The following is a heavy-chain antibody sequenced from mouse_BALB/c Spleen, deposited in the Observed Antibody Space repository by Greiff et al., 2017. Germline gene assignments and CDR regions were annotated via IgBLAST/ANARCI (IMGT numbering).Heavy chain of an antibody. Sequence: QVQLQQSGPGLVQPSQSLSITCTVSGFSLTSYGVHWVRQSPGKGLEWLGVIWSGGRTDYNAAFISRLSISKDNSKSQVFFKMNSLQADDTAIYYCAREGYYGSLFAYWGQGTLVTVSA. J-gene: IGHJ3*01. V-gene: IGHV2-4-1*01. D-gene: IGHD1-1*01. CDR3: AREGYYGSLFAY. CDR2: IWSGGRT. CDR1: GFSLTSYG.